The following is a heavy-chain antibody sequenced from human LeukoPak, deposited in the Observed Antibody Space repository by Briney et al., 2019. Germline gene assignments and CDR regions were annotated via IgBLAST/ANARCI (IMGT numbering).Heavy chain of an antibody. CDR1: GFTVNSND. J-gene: IGHJ4*02. V-gene: IGHV3-66*04. CDR2: IYISGIT. CDR3: AKRSPPY. D-gene: IGHD3-10*01. Sequence: GGSLRLSCVVSGFTVNSNDMNWVRQAPGKGLEWVSLIYISGITKYADSVQGRFTISRDSSNNTLYLQMSSLRAEDTAVYYCAKRSPPYWGRGTLVTVSS.